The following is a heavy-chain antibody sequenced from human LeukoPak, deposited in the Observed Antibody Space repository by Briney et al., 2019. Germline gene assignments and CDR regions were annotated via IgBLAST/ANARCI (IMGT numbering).Heavy chain of an antibody. D-gene: IGHD5-18*01. V-gene: IGHV4-39*07. CDR3: ARGDTAT. CDR1: GGSISSSSYY. CDR2: IYYSGST. J-gene: IGHJ5*02. Sequence: KPSETLSLTCTVSGGSISSSSYYWGWIRQPPGKGLEWIGSIYYSGSTYYNPSLKSRVTISVDTSKNQFSLKLSSVTAADTAVYYCARGDTATWGQGTLVTVSS.